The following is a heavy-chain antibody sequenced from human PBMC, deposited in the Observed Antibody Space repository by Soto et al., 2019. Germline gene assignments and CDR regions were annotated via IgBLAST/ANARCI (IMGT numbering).Heavy chain of an antibody. D-gene: IGHD3-3*01. CDR1: GFPFSTYW. J-gene: IGHJ4*02. Sequence: GGSLSLSCAASGFPFSTYWMHWVRQVPGKGLVWVSRINSDGSTTSYSDSVKGRFTISRDNAKNTLYLQMNSLRVEDTAVYYCARLPVDTITSLDYWGQGTLVTVSS. CDR3: ARLPVDTITSLDY. CDR2: INSDGSTT. V-gene: IGHV3-74*01.